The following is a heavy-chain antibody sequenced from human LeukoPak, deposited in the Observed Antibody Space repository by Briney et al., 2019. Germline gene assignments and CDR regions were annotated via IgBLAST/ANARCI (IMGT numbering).Heavy chain of an antibody. D-gene: IGHD6-13*01. V-gene: IGHV4-59*01. CDR3: ARVRGEQQLVPYYYYYYMDV. J-gene: IGHJ6*03. CDR1: GGSISSYY. Sequence: SETLSLTCTFSGGSISSYYWSWIRQPPGKGLEWIGYISYSGCTNYNPSLKSRVTISVDTSKNQFSLKLSSVTAADTAVYYCARVRGEQQLVPYYYYYYMDVWGKGTTVTISS. CDR2: ISYSGCT.